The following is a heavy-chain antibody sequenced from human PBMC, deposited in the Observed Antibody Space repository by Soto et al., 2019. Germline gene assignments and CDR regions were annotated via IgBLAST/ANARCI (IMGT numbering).Heavy chain of an antibody. D-gene: IGHD3-22*01. CDR2: INHSGST. CDR1: GGSFSGYY. Sequence: PSETLSLTCAVYGGSFSGYYWSWIRQPPGKGLEWIGEINHSGSTNYNPSLKSRVTISVDTSKNQFSLKLSSVTAADTAVYYCERLTYYYDSSGYYYGDSCFDYWGQGTLVTVSS. J-gene: IGHJ4*02. V-gene: IGHV4-34*01. CDR3: ERLTYYYDSSGYYYGDSCFDY.